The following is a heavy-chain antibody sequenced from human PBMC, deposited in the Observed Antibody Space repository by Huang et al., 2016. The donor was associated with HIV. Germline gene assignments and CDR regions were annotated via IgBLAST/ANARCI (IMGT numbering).Heavy chain of an antibody. D-gene: IGHD1-26*01. CDR1: GYIFTANY. CDR3: ARGRDLWDLFRMDLDY. V-gene: IGHV1-46*04. CDR2: LNPDSGGT. J-gene: IGHJ4*02. Sequence: QVQLLQSETDVKKPGASVNVSCRASGYIFTANYIHWVRQAPGQGLQWMGRLNPDSGGTVHTHSLQGRVTMTSDTSTTTAYMELSGLTSEDTAIYYCARGRDLWDLFRMDLDYWGQGTLVSVSS.